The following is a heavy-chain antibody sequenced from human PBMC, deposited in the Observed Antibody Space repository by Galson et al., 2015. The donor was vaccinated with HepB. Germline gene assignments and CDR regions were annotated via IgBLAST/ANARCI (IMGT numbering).Heavy chain of an antibody. Sequence: SLRLSCAASGFTFSNAWMNWVRQAPGKGLEWVGRIKSKTDGGTTDYAAPVKGRFTISRDDSKNTLYLQMNSLKTEDTAVYYCTTGGYCSGGSCYYYYYYGMDVWGQGTTVTVSS. CDR1: GFTFSNAW. V-gene: IGHV3-15*07. CDR3: TTGGYCSGGSCYYYYYYGMDV. CDR2: IKSKTDGGTT. J-gene: IGHJ6*02. D-gene: IGHD2-15*01.